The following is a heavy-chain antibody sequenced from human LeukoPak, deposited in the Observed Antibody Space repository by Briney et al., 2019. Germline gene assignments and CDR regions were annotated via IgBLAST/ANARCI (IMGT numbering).Heavy chain of an antibody. CDR2: IYDSESG. J-gene: IGHJ4*02. Sequence: SETLSLTCTVSGGFISGYYWNWIRHPPGKAREWFGYIYDSESGNYNPSLKSRVTISVDASKDQFSLKLSSVTAADTAVYYCARATTYSYPKGGFDYWGQGSLVTVSS. CDR1: GGFISGYY. D-gene: IGHD5-12*01. V-gene: IGHV4-59*01. CDR3: ARATTYSYPKGGFDY.